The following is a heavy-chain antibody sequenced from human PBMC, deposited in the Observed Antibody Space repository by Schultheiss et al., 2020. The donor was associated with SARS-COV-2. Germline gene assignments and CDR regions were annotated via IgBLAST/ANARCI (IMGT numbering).Heavy chain of an antibody. CDR2: IYTSGST. J-gene: IGHJ4*02. Sequence: SQTLSLTCAVYGGSFSGYYWSWIRQPAGKGLEWIGRIYTSGSTNYNPSLKSRVTVSVDTSKNQFSLKLSSVTAADTAVYYCARVLDSSGYGYDYWGQGTLGTVSS. V-gene: IGHV4-59*10. CDR1: GGSFSGYY. D-gene: IGHD3-22*01. CDR3: ARVLDSSGYGYDY.